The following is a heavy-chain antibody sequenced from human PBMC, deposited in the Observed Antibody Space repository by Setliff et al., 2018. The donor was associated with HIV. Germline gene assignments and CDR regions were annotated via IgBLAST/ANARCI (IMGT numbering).Heavy chain of an antibody. J-gene: IGHJ4*02. CDR1: GFMFSSYG. V-gene: IGHV3-64*02. D-gene: IGHD5-18*01. Sequence: PGGSLRLSCTASGFMFSSYGMHWVRQAPGKGLEHVSGISSDGGSMYYADSVRGRFTISRDNSKNTLYLQMGSLRGDDMAVYYCARDLGLGNSYGRTDYWGQGTLVTVSS. CDR2: ISSDGGSM. CDR3: ARDLGLGNSYGRTDY.